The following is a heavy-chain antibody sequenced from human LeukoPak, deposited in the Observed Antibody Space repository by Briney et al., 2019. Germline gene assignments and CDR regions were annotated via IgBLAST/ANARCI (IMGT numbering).Heavy chain of an antibody. CDR3: ARAQYCGGDCYWSFDY. D-gene: IGHD2-21*02. J-gene: IGHJ4*02. Sequence: GGSLRLSCAASGFTFSSYAMNWVRQAPGKGLEWVSSISSSSSYIYYADSVKGRFTISRDNAKNSLYLQMNSLRDEDTAVYYCARAQYCGGDCYWSFDYWGQGTLVTVSS. CDR2: ISSSSSYI. CDR1: GFTFSSYA. V-gene: IGHV3-21*01.